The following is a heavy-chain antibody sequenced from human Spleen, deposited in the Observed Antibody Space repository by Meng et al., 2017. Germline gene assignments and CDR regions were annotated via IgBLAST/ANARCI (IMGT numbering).Heavy chain of an antibody. V-gene: IGHV3-30*01. CDR3: ARSGTRGVLHY. J-gene: IGHJ4*02. CDR1: GFTFSSYA. CDR2: ISYDGSNK. Sequence: GESLKISCAASGFTFSSYAMHWVRQAPGKGLEWVAVISYDGSNKYYADSVKGRFTISRDNSKNTLYLQMNSLRAEDTAAYYCARSGTRGVLHYWGQGTLVTVSS. D-gene: IGHD3-10*01.